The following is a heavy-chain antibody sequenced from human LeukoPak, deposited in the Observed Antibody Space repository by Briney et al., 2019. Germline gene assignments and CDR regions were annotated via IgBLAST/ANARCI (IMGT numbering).Heavy chain of an antibody. J-gene: IGHJ4*02. Sequence: GGSLRLSSAASGFTFSSYGMHWARQAPGKGLEWVAFIRYDGSNKYYADSVKGRFTISRDNSKNTLYLQMNSLRAEDTAVYYCAKDDGISIAVAGTDYWGQGTLVTVSS. CDR2: IRYDGSNK. D-gene: IGHD6-19*01. CDR3: AKDDGISIAVAGTDY. CDR1: GFTFSSYG. V-gene: IGHV3-30*02.